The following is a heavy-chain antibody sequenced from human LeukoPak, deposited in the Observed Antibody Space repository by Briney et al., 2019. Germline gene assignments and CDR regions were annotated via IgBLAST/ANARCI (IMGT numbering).Heavy chain of an antibody. CDR3: ARGRYCSGGSCRNWFDP. J-gene: IGHJ5*02. CDR2: INHSGST. V-gene: IGHV4-34*01. Sequence: SETLSLTCAVYGGSFSGYYWSWIRQPPGKGLEWIGEINHSGSTNYNPPLKSRVTISVDTSKNQFSLKLSSVTAADTAVYYCARGRYCSGGSCRNWFDPWGQGTLVTVSS. CDR1: GGSFSGYY. D-gene: IGHD2-15*01.